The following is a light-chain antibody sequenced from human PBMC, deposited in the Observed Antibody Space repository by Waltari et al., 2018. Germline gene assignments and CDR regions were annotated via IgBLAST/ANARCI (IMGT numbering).Light chain of an antibody. J-gene: IGLJ2*01. CDR2: EVT. CDR3: SSYADSNVL. CDR1: SGDIGAYNS. Sequence: QSALTQPPSASGSPVQSVTISCTGTSGDIGAYNSVSWYQQPPGSAPKPMIYEVTKRPSGVPDRFSGSRSGNTASLTVSGLQTEDEADYFCSSYADSNVLFGGGTKLTVL. V-gene: IGLV2-8*01.